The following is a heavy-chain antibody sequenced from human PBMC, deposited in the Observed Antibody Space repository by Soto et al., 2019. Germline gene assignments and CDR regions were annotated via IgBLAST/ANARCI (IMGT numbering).Heavy chain of an antibody. CDR1: GGSISSYY. J-gene: IGHJ6*02. CDR3: ARGDGFSYFYYGMDV. V-gene: IGHV4-59*01. D-gene: IGHD3-10*01. Sequence: SETLSLTCTVSGGSISSYYWSWIRQPPGKGLEWIGYIYYSGSTNYNPSLKSRVTISVDTSKNQFSLSLSSVTAADTAVYFCARGDGFSYFYYGMDVWGQGTTVTVSS. CDR2: IYYSGST.